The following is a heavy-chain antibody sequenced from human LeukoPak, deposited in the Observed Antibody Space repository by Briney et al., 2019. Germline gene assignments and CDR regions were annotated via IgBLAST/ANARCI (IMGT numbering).Heavy chain of an antibody. CDR3: TRDRGYDYFFDY. CDR2: INPNSGGT. D-gene: IGHD5-12*01. Sequence: ASVKVSCKASGYTFTGYYMHWVRQAPGQGLEWMGRINPNSGGTNYAQKFQGRVTMTRDTSISTAYMELSRLRSDDAAVYYCTRDRGYDYFFDYWGQGTLVTVSS. V-gene: IGHV1-2*06. CDR1: GYTFTGYY. J-gene: IGHJ4*02.